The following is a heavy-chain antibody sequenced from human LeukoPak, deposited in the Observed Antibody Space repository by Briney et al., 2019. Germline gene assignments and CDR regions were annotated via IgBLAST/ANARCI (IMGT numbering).Heavy chain of an antibody. CDR2: IYYSGST. CDR1: GGSISSYY. J-gene: IGHJ4*02. Sequence: SETLSLTCTVSGGSISSYYWSWIRQPPGKGMEWIGYIYYSGSTNYNPSLKSRVTISVDTSKNQFSLKLSSVTAADTAVYYCARGHVLRFLEWGHIDYWGQGTLVTVSS. CDR3: ARGHVLRFLEWGHIDY. V-gene: IGHV4-59*01. D-gene: IGHD3-3*01.